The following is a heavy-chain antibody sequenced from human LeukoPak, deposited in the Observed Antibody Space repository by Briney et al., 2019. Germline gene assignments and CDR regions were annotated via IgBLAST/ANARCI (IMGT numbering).Heavy chain of an antibody. CDR2: ISSNGGDT. CDR3: ANSLIAAARYYYCGMDV. V-gene: IGHV3-64*04. J-gene: IGHJ6*02. Sequence: GGSLRLSCSASGFTFSTYAMHWVRQAPGKGLEYVSTISSNGGDTYYADSVKGRFTISRDNSRNTVYLQMNSLRVEDTAVYYCANSLIAAARYYYCGMDVWGQGTTVTVSS. D-gene: IGHD6-13*01. CDR1: GFTFSTYA.